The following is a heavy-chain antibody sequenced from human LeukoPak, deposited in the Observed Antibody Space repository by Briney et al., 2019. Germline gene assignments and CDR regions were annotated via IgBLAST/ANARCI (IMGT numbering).Heavy chain of an antibody. D-gene: IGHD5-18*01. Sequence: GGSLRLSCAASGFTFDDYGMSWVRQAPGKGLEWVSGINWNGGSTGYADSVKGRFTISRDNSKDSLYLQMSSLRAEDTAVYYCAKDSGYTYGLSPYYFDCWGQGTLVTVSA. J-gene: IGHJ4*02. CDR2: INWNGGST. CDR3: AKDSGYTYGLSPYYFDC. V-gene: IGHV3-20*04. CDR1: GFTFDDYG.